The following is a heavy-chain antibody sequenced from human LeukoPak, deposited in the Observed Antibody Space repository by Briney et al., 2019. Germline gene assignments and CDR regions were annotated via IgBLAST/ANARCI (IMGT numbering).Heavy chain of an antibody. J-gene: IGHJ4*02. D-gene: IGHD6-13*01. Sequence: GGSLRLSCAASGFTFSGYGMHWVRQAPGKGLEWVTFIRYDRSNEYYADSVKGRFTISRDNSKNTLYLQMNGLRTEDTAVYYCASILAAAGTWGQGTLVTVSS. CDR2: IRYDRSNE. CDR1: GFTFSGYG. V-gene: IGHV3-30*02. CDR3: ASILAAAGT.